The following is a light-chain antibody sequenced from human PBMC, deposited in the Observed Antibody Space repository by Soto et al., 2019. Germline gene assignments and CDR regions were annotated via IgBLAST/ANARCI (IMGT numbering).Light chain of an antibody. Sequence: SYELTQPPSVSVYPGQTASLTCSGEKLGDKYACWYQQKPGQSPVLVIYQDSKRPSGIPERFSGSNSGNRATLTISGTQAMDEADYYCQAWDSSTVVFGGGTKLTVL. CDR1: KLGDKY. CDR3: QAWDSSTVV. J-gene: IGLJ2*01. CDR2: QDS. V-gene: IGLV3-1*01.